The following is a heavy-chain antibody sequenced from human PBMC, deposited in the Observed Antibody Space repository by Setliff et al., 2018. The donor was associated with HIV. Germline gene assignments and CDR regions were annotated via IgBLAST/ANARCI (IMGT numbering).Heavy chain of an antibody. J-gene: IGHJ3*02. Sequence: SETLSLTCTVSGGSISSYCWNWIRQSPGRGLEWIGFIFSSGNTKYNPSLQSRVTMSIDTSKNQFSLKLTSVTAADTAVYYCARQPLVSAIGFEAFDIWGQGTKVTVSS. CDR2: IFSSGNT. CDR1: GGSISSYC. D-gene: IGHD1-26*01. CDR3: ARQPLVSAIGFEAFDI. V-gene: IGHV4-59*08.